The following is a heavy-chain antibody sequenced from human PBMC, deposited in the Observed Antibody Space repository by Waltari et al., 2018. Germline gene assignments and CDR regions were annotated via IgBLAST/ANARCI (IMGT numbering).Heavy chain of an antibody. CDR3: ARDVTGYYYFDL. CDR2: INSGGDT. CDR1: GFTVSSNY. Sequence: EVQLVESGGGLIQPGGSLRLPCAASGFTVSSNYMSWVRQAPGKGLEWFSVINSGGDTHYADSVKGRFTISRDNSKNTVYLQMNTLRAEDTVLYYCARDVTGYYYFDLWGRGTLVTVSS. J-gene: IGHJ2*01. V-gene: IGHV3-53*01.